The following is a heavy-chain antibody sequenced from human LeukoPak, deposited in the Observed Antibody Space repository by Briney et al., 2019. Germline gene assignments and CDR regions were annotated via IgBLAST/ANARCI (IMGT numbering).Heavy chain of an antibody. CDR3: ARGMGDGSGWPYYYYYYMDV. CDR1: GYTFTGYY. CDR2: INPNSGGT. V-gene: IGHV1-2*06. Sequence: GASVKVSCKASGYTFTGYYMHWVRQAPGQGLEWMGRINPNSGGTNYAQKFQGRVTMTRDTSISTAYMELSRLRSGDTAVYYCARGMGDGSGWPYYYYYYMDVWGKGTTVTVSS. D-gene: IGHD6-19*01. J-gene: IGHJ6*03.